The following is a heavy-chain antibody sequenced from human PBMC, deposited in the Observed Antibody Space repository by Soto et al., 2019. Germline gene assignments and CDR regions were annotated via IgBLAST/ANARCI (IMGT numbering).Heavy chain of an antibody. V-gene: IGHV3-21*01. D-gene: IGHD6-13*01. CDR2: ISSSSSYI. J-gene: IGHJ6*02. CDR3: ARGYPAAGTGGSYGMDV. CDR1: GFTFSSYS. Sequence: GGSMRLSCAASGFTFSSYSMHWVRQAPGKGLEWVSSISSSSSYIYYADSVKGRFTISRENAKNSLYLQMNSLRAEDTAVYYCARGYPAAGTGGSYGMDVWGQGTTVTVSS.